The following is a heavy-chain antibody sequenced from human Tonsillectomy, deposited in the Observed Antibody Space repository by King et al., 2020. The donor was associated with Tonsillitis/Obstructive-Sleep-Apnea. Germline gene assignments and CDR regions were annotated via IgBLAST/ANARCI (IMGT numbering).Heavy chain of an antibody. CDR2: IYYNGDT. Sequence: MQLQESGPGLVKPSETLSLTCSVSGGSISSRDYYWGWIRQTPGKGLQWIASIYYNGDTYYNPSLESRVTISVDTSKNQFSLKLSSVTAADTSVYYCARHAHDCNSYYYMDVWGKGTTVTVSS. D-gene: IGHD2-21*02. J-gene: IGHJ6*03. V-gene: IGHV4-39*01. CDR1: GGSISSRDYY. CDR3: ARHAHDCNSYYYMDV.